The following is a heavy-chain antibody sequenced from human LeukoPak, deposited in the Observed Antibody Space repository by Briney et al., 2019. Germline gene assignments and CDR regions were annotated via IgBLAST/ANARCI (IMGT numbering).Heavy chain of an antibody. CDR2: IYHSGST. D-gene: IGHD3-22*01. CDR1: GYSISSGYY. J-gene: IGHJ4*02. V-gene: IGHV4-38-2*02. Sequence: SETLSLTCTVSGYSISSGYYWGWIRQPPGKGLEWIGSIYHSGSTYYNPSLKSRVTISVDTSKNQFSLKLSSVTAADTAVYYCARANYYDSSGYYSWGQGTLVTVSS. CDR3: ARANYYDSSGYYS.